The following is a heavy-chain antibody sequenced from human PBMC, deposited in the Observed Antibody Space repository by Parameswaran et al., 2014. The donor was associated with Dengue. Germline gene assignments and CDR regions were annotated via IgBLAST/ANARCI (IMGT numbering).Heavy chain of an antibody. V-gene: IGHV3-53*05. J-gene: IGHJ6*02. CDR3: ARDGSYSSRWAWDHYYGMDV. D-gene: IGHD6-13*01. CDR2: IYSGGST. Sequence: VRQAPGKGLEWVSVIYSGGSTYYADSVKGRFTISRDNSKNTLYLQMNSLRAEDTAVYYCARDGSYSSRWAWDHYYGMDVWGQGTTVTVSS.